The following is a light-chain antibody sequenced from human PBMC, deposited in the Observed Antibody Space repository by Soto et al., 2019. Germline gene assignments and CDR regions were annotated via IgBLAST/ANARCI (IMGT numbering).Light chain of an antibody. CDR3: SSYSGTNTLYV. J-gene: IGLJ1*01. CDR1: TSDIGDYNY. CDR2: EVN. V-gene: IGLV2-8*01. Sequence: CTGTTSDIGDYNYVSWYQQHPGKAPKLMIYEVNKRPSGVPDRFSGSKSGNTASLTVSGLQTEDEADYFCSSYSGTNTLYVFGTGTKVTVL.